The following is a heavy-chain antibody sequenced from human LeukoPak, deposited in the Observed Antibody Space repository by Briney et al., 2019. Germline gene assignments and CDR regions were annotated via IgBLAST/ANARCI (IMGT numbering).Heavy chain of an antibody. D-gene: IGHD3-16*01. J-gene: IGHJ6*02. CDR1: GASVNSGGSY. V-gene: IGHV4-31*03. CDR2: IYYSGTT. Sequence: SQTLSLTCTVSGASVNSGGSYWIWIPQYPGMRLEWIRYIYYSGTTYYNPSLQSRISMSLDTSKNQCPLEVTSLTAANTAVYYCARVPSKASYASAISMDVWGQGTTVTVSS. CDR3: ARVPSKASYASAISMDV.